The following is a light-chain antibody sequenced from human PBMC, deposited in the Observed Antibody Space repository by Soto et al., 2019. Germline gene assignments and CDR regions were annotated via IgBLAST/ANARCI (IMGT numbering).Light chain of an antibody. CDR1: QSFRGL. V-gene: IGKV3-20*01. Sequence: EVVLTQSPVTLSLSPGERATLSCRASQSFRGLLAWYQQKPGQAPRLLIYGASSRATGIPDRFSGSGSGTDFTLTISRLEPEDFAVYYCHQYDSWMFGQGTKVDI. CDR2: GAS. CDR3: HQYDSWM. J-gene: IGKJ1*01.